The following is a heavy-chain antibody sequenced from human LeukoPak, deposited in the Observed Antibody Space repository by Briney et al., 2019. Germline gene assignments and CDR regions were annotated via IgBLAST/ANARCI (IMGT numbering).Heavy chain of an antibody. CDR3: AGSTHGSGSYYSFDY. D-gene: IGHD3-10*01. CDR2: ISRSGTYK. Sequence: GGSLRLSCSASRFTFSDYYMSWIRQAPGKGLEWVSYISRSGTYKNYADSVKGRFTISRDNAKDSLYLQMNSLRAEDTAVYYCAGSTHGSGSYYSFDYWGQGTLVTVSS. CDR1: RFTFSDYY. J-gene: IGHJ4*02. V-gene: IGHV3-11*06.